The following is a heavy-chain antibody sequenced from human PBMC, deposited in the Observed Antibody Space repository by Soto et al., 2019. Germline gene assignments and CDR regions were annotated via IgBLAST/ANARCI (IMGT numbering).Heavy chain of an antibody. D-gene: IGHD3-10*01. J-gene: IGHJ4*02. CDR2: IFYSGST. CDR3: ARRYGWLYFDY. CDR1: GDSISSSNYF. V-gene: IGHV4-39*01. Sequence: SETLSLTCTVSGDSISSSNYFWGWIRQPPGKGLEWIGTIFYSGSTYYNPSLKSRVTISVDTSKNQFSLKLTFVTAADTALYYCARRYGWLYFDYWGQGSLVT.